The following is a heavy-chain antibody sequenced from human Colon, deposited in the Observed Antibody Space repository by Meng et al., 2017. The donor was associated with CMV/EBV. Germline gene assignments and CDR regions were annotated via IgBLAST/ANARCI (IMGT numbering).Heavy chain of an antibody. Sequence: GESLKISCAASGFTFSHYWMRWVRQAPGKGLEWVAGLKEDGSEKYYVDSVKGRFTISRDNAKNSLYLLMNSLRAEDTAVYYCAREGGYNWNLWEDYWGQGTLVTVSS. CDR1: GFTFSHYW. D-gene: IGHD1-1*01. CDR2: LKEDGSEK. V-gene: IGHV3-7*01. CDR3: AREGGYNWNLWEDY. J-gene: IGHJ4*02.